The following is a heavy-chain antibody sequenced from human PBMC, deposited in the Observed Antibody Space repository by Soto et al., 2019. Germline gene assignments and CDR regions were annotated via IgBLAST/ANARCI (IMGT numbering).Heavy chain of an antibody. Sequence: GRSLRLSCAASGFTFSDYAMSWVRQAPGKGLEWVSAISGSGGSTYYADSVKGRFTISRANSKSTLYLQMNSLRAEDTAVYYCAKAHYYDSSGYYYGAFDIWGQGTMVTVSS. CDR3: AKAHYYDSSGYYYGAFDI. CDR1: GFTFSDYA. J-gene: IGHJ3*02. V-gene: IGHV3-23*01. CDR2: ISGSGGST. D-gene: IGHD3-22*01.